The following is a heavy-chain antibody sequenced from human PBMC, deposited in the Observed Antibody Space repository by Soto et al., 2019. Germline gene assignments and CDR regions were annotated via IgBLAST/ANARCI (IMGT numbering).Heavy chain of an antibody. CDR2: INPNNGYT. D-gene: IGHD3-3*01. CDR3: AKAKFDFWSGYWSPSLDF. CDR1: RYTFTSYY. Sequence: QVQLVQSGAEVKMPGASVKVSCKASRYTFTSYYIHWVRQAPGQGLEWMGWINPNNGYTKYTQKFQGRVTVTRDTSITTAYLELTRLQSDDTAVYYCAKAKFDFWSGYWSPSLDFWGQGTLVTVSS. V-gene: IGHV1-2*02. J-gene: IGHJ4*02.